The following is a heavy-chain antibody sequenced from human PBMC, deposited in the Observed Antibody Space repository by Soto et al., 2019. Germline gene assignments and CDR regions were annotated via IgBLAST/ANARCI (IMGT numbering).Heavy chain of an antibody. CDR3: AREAIYDYVWGSYRFYYYYGMDV. J-gene: IGHJ6*02. CDR2: INPSGGST. D-gene: IGHD3-16*02. Sequence: GSVKVSCKASGYTFTSYYMHWVRQAPGQGLEWMGIINPSGGSTSDAQKFQGRVTMTRDTSTSTVYMELSSLRSEDTAVYYCAREAIYDYVWGSYRFYYYYGMDVWGQGTTVTVSS. CDR1: GYTFTSYY. V-gene: IGHV1-46*01.